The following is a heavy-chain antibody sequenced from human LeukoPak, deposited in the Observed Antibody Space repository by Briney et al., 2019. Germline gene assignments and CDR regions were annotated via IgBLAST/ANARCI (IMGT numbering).Heavy chain of an antibody. CDR2: IYYSGST. D-gene: IGHD4/OR15-4a*01. CDR3: ARGGAPLFDY. J-gene: IGHJ4*02. V-gene: IGHV4-59*11. Sequence: SETLSLTCTVSGGSISSHYWSWIRQPPGKGLEWIGYIYYSGSTNYNPSLKSRVTISVDTSKNQFSLKLSSVTAADMAVYYCARGGAPLFDYWGQGTLVTVSS. CDR1: GGSISSHY.